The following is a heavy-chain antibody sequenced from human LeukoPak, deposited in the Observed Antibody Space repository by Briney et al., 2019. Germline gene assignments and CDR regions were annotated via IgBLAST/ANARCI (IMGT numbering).Heavy chain of an antibody. D-gene: IGHD2-2*01. V-gene: IGHV3-66*02. CDR3: ARGLVVVPAVSDY. CDR2: ISGSGGST. J-gene: IGHJ4*02. Sequence: GGSLRLSCAASGFTVSSNYMNWVRQAPGKGLEWVSAISGSGGSTYYADSVKGRFTISRDNSKNTLYLQMNSLRVEDTAVYYCARGLVVVPAVSDYWGQGTLVTVSS. CDR1: GFTVSSNY.